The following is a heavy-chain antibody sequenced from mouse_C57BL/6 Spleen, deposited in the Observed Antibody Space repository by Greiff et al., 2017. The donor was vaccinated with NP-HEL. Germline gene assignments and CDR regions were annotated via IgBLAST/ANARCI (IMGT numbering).Heavy chain of an antibody. V-gene: IGHV3-6*01. CDR2: ISYDGSN. CDR1: GYSITSGYY. Sequence: VQLKQSGPGLVKPSQSLSLTCSVTGYSITSGYYWNWIRQFPGNKLEWMGYISYDGSNNYNPSLKNRISITRDKSKNQFFLKLNSVTAEDAATYSGARIWLRPGYDFDYWGQGTTLTVSS. D-gene: IGHD2-2*01. CDR3: ARIWLRPGYDFDY. J-gene: IGHJ2*01.